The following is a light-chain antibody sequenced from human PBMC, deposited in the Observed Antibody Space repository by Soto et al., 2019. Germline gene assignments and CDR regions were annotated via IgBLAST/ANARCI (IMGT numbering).Light chain of an antibody. CDR2: DAS. CDR1: QTINTY. CDR3: QQSYTNPLT. J-gene: IGKJ4*01. V-gene: IGKV1-39*01. Sequence: DIQMTQSPSSLSASVGDRVTNTCRARQTINTYLNWYQQTPGTAPKLLIYDASSLQSGVPSRFRGSGSGTDFTLTITSLQPEDFATYYYQQSYTNPLTLGGGTQVEVK.